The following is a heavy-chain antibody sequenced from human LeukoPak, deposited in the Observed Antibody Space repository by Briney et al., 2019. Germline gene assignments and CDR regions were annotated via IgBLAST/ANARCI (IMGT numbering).Heavy chain of an antibody. CDR3: AKDRSTMIVGNAFDI. D-gene: IGHD3-22*01. J-gene: IGHJ3*02. CDR2: ISSTGGTT. V-gene: IGHV3-23*01. CDR1: GITFSSYG. Sequence: GGSLRLSCAASGITFSSYGMSWVRQAPGKGLEWVSSISSTGGTTYYADSVKGRFTISRDNSKNTLYLQMNSLRAEDTAVYYCAKDRSTMIVGNAFDIWGQGTMVTVSS.